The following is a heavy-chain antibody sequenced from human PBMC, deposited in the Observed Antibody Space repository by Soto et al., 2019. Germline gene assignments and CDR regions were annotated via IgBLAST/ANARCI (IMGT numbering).Heavy chain of an antibody. Sequence: SETLSLTCTVSGSSMSSYFWSWIRQPAGKGLEWIGRIYSSGSTDYNPSLKSRVTMSIDTSKNQFSLNLSSVTAADTAVYFCARVKTVDYYGMGVWGQGTTVTVSS. CDR3: ARVKTVDYYGMGV. CDR2: IYSSGST. CDR1: GSSMSSYF. J-gene: IGHJ6*02. V-gene: IGHV4-4*07.